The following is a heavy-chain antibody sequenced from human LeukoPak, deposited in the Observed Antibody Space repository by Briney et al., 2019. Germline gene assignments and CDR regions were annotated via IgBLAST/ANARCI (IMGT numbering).Heavy chain of an antibody. D-gene: IGHD3-22*01. CDR3: VRRFYYDSSGHYYYYMDV. CDR1: GYSFTSYW. V-gene: IGHV5-51*01. CDR2: IYPGDSDT. Sequence: GESLKISCKGSGYSFTSYWIAWLRQMPGKGLEWMGIIYPGDSDTRYSPSFQGQVTISADKSISTAYLQWGSLKASDTAIYYCVRRFYYDSSGHYYYYMDVWGKGTTVTVSS. J-gene: IGHJ6*03.